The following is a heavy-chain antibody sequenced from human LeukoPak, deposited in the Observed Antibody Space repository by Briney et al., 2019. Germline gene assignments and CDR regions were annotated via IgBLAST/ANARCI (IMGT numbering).Heavy chain of an antibody. Sequence: PSETLSLTCTVSGGSISSYYRSWIRQPPGKGLEWIGYIYYSGSTNYNPSLKSRVTISVDTSKNQFSLKLSSVTAADTAVYYCARVGDKFDYWGQGTLVTVSS. D-gene: IGHD3-10*01. J-gene: IGHJ4*02. CDR3: ARVGDKFDY. CDR1: GGSISSYY. CDR2: IYYSGST. V-gene: IGHV4-59*01.